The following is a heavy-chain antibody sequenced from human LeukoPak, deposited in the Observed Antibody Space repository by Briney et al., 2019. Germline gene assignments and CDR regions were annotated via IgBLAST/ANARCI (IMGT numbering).Heavy chain of an antibody. CDR3: AKGAVTIFGVVIREDYYYMDV. CDR1: GFTFDDYA. D-gene: IGHD3-3*01. Sequence: GGSLRLSCAASGFTFDDYAMHWVRQAPGKGLEGVSLISWDGGSTYYADSVEGRFTISRDNSKNSLYLQMNSLRAEDTALYYCAKGAVTIFGVVIREDYYYMDVWGKGTTVTVSS. V-gene: IGHV3-43D*04. J-gene: IGHJ6*03. CDR2: ISWDGGST.